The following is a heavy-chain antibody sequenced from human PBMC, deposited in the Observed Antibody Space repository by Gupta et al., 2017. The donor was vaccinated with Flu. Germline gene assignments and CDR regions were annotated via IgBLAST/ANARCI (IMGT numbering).Heavy chain of an antibody. CDR3: ARDKAVAGKMDYYYGMDV. CDR2: IYHSGST. CDR1: GGTISSSNW. V-gene: IGHV4-4*02. J-gene: IGHJ6*02. D-gene: IGHD6-19*01. Sequence: QVQLQESGPGLVTPSGTLSLTCAVSGGTISSSNWWSWVRQPPGKGLEWIGEIYHSGSTNYNPSLKSRFTISVDKSKNQFSRKLSSVTAADTAVYYCARDKAVAGKMDYYYGMDVWGQGTTVTVSS.